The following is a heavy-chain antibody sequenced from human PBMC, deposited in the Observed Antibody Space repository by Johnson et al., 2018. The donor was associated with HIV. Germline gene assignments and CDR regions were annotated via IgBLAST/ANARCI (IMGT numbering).Heavy chain of an antibody. CDR3: AKADDVLTGYYKGFDAFDL. J-gene: IGHJ3*01. CDR2: ISYAGSNK. CDR1: GFTFSSYD. Sequence: QVHLVESGGGVVQPGGSLRLSCAASGFTFSSYDMHWVRQAPGKGLAWVAVISYAGSNKYYADSVKGRFTITRDSSKNTLYLQMNSLRAEDTALYYCAKADDVLTGYYKGFDAFDLWGQGTMVTVS. V-gene: IGHV3-30*18. D-gene: IGHD3-9*01.